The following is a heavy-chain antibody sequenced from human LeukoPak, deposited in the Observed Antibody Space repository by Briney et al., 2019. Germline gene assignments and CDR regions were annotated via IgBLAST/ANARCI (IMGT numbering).Heavy chain of an antibody. J-gene: IGHJ4*02. Sequence: GGSLRLSCAASGFTFSNAWMSWVRQAPGKGLEWGGRIKSKTDGGTTDYAAPVKGRFTISRDDSKNTLYLQMNSLKTEDTAVYYCTTTLPSITMIVVVIHPFDYWGQGTLVTVSS. CDR1: GFTFSNAW. CDR3: TTTLPSITMIVVVIHPFDY. V-gene: IGHV3-15*01. CDR2: IKSKTDGGTT. D-gene: IGHD3-22*01.